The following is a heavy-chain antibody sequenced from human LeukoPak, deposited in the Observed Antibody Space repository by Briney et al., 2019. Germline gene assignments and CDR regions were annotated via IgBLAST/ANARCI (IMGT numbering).Heavy chain of an antibody. J-gene: IGHJ4*02. Sequence: GGSLRLSCAASGFRFSDHTMNWVRQAPGKGLEWVSSIGGTNGAIFYADSVKGRFTISRDNVENSLSLQMNSLRAEDTAVYYCTRDRSYSDFDYWGRGTLVTVSS. V-gene: IGHV3-21*01. D-gene: IGHD3-10*01. CDR3: TRDRSYSDFDY. CDR2: IGGTNGAI. CDR1: GFRFSDHT.